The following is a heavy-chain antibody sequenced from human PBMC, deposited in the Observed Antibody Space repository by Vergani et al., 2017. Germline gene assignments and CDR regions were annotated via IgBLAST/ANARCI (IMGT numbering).Heavy chain of an antibody. V-gene: IGHV3-30*02. CDR3: AKDLDDILTGPFDY. D-gene: IGHD3-9*01. Sequence: QVQLVESGGGVVQPGGSLRLSCAASGFTFSSYGMHWVRQAPGKGLEWVAFIRYDGSNKYYADSVTGRFTISRDNSKNTLYLQRNSLRAEDTAVYYCAKDLDDILTGPFDYWGQGTLVTVSS. CDR1: GFTFSSYG. CDR2: IRYDGSNK. J-gene: IGHJ4*02.